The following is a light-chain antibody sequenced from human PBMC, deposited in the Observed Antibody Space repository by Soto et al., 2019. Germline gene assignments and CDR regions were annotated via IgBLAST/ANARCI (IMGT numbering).Light chain of an antibody. CDR2: AAS. V-gene: IGKV1-6*01. CDR3: IQDYNYPLT. J-gene: IGKJ5*01. Sequence: AIQMTQSPSSLSASVGDRVTITCRASQGIRNDLGWYQQKPGKAPKLLIYAASSLQSGVQSRFSGSGSGTDFTLTIRSLQPEDFATYYCIQDYNYPLTFGQGTRLEIK. CDR1: QGIRND.